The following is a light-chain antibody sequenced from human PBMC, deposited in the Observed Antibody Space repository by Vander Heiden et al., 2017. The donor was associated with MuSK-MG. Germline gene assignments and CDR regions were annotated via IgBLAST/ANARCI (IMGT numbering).Light chain of an antibody. J-gene: IGKJ1*01. CDR3: QKYDNAPRT. CDR1: QGISNY. Sequence: DIQMTQSPSSLSASVGDRVTIACRASQGISNYLAWYQQKPGKVPKLLIYAASTLQSGVPSRFSGSGSGTDFTLVISSLQPEDAATYYCQKYDNAPRTVGQGTTVEIK. CDR2: AAS. V-gene: IGKV1-27*01.